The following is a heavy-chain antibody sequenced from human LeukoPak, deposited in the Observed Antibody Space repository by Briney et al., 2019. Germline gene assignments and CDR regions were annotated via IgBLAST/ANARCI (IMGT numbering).Heavy chain of an antibody. D-gene: IGHD6-19*01. CDR1: GFTFSSYW. Sequence: PGGSLRLSCAASGFTFSSYWMHWVRQAPGKGLVWVSRINSDGSSTSYADSVKGRFTISRDNAKNSLYLQMNSLRAEDTAVYYCATAGYSSGWSSYWGQGTLVTVSS. CDR2: INSDGSST. CDR3: ATAGYSSGWSSY. J-gene: IGHJ4*02. V-gene: IGHV3-74*01.